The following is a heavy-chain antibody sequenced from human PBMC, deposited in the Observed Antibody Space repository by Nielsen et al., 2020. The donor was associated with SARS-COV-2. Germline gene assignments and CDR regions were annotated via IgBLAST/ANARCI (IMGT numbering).Heavy chain of an antibody. Sequence: GGSLRLSCAASGFTFSSYAMHWVRQAPGKGLEWVAVISYDGSNKYYADSVKGRFTISRDNSKNTLYLQMNSLRAEDTAVYYCARVDCSGGSCYVGYHYYGMDVWGQGTTVTVSS. CDR3: ARVDCSGGSCYVGYHYYGMDV. D-gene: IGHD2-15*01. CDR1: GFTFSSYA. J-gene: IGHJ6*02. V-gene: IGHV3-30*04. CDR2: ISYDGSNK.